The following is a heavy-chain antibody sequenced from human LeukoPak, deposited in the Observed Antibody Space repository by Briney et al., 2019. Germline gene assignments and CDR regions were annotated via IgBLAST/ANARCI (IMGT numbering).Heavy chain of an antibody. Sequence: SGESLKISCKGSGYSFTSYWSGWVRQMPGKGLEWVGIIYPGDSDTRYSPSFQGQVTISADKSISTAYLQWSSLKASDTAMYYCAGLTDDYGDYFDYWGQGTLVTVSS. D-gene: IGHD4-17*01. J-gene: IGHJ4*02. V-gene: IGHV5-51*01. CDR1: GYSFTSYW. CDR3: AGLTDDYGDYFDY. CDR2: IYPGDSDT.